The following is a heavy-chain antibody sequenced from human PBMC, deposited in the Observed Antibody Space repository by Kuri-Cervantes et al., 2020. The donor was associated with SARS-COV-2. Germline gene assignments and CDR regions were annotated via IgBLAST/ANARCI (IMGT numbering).Heavy chain of an antibody. Sequence: SETLSLTCTVSGGSINNYYWSWIRQPPGKGLEWIGYIYDSAKTNYNTSLRSRVTMSVDTSKNQVSLKLTSVTAADTAVYFCARVGVRSYGVLDYWGQGTLVTVSS. V-gene: IGHV4-59*01. CDR2: IYDSAKT. J-gene: IGHJ4*02. CDR1: GGSINNYY. CDR3: ARVGVRSYGVLDY. D-gene: IGHD5-18*01.